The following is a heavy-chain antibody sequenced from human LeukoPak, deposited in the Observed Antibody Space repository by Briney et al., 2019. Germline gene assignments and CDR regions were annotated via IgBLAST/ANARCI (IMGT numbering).Heavy chain of an antibody. J-gene: IGHJ6*03. Sequence: SETLSLTCSVSGGSISTSTYYWGWIRQPPGKGLEWIGSIYYSGNTYYNPSLKSRTTISVDTSKNQFSLKLSSVTAADTAVYYCATIGYCTRTTCPFNYYYYYMDVWGKGTTVTVSS. CDR1: GGSISTSTYY. CDR3: ATIGYCTRTTCPFNYYYYYMDV. CDR2: IYYSGNT. D-gene: IGHD2-2*01. V-gene: IGHV4-39*01.